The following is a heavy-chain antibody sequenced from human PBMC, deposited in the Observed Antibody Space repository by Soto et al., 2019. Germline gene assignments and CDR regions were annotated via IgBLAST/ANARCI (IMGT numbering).Heavy chain of an antibody. CDR1: GGTFSSYA. J-gene: IGHJ4*02. V-gene: IGHV1-69*13. D-gene: IGHD3-22*01. CDR2: IIPIFGTA. CDR3: ARGPYYYDSSGYYFLDYYFDY. Sequence: AASVKVSCKASGGTFSSYAISWVRQAPGQGLEWMGGIIPIFGTANYAQKFQGRVTITADESTSTAYMELSSLRSEDTAVYYCARGPYYYDSSGYYFLDYYFDYWGQGTLVTVSS.